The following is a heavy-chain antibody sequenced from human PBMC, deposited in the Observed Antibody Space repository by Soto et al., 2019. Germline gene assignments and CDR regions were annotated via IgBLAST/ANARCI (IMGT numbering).Heavy chain of an antibody. CDR3: ARESEDLTSNFDY. Sequence: HPGGSLRLFCAASGFTFSTYAMSWVRQAPGKGLEWVSAISGSGSNTYYADSVKGRFTTSRDNAKNSLYLEMNSLRAEDTAVYYCARESEDLTSNFDYWGQGTLVTVSS. CDR1: GFTFSTYA. J-gene: IGHJ4*02. CDR2: ISGSGSNT. V-gene: IGHV3-23*01.